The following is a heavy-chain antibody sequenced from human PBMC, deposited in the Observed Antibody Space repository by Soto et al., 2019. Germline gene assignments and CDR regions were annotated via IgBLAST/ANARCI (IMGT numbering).Heavy chain of an antibody. J-gene: IGHJ6*02. CDR2: SRNKAKSYTT. Sequence: EVQLVESGGGLVQPGGSLRLSCAASGFTFSDHYMDWVRQAPGKGLEWVGRSRNKAKSYTTQYAASVKGRFTISKDDSKNALYLKMSSLTTEDTDVYYSAREVADDAILSGYCYLYGIDVWGQGTTVTISS. CDR1: GFTFSDHY. CDR3: AREVADDAILSGYCYLYGIDV. D-gene: IGHD3-9*01. V-gene: IGHV3-72*01.